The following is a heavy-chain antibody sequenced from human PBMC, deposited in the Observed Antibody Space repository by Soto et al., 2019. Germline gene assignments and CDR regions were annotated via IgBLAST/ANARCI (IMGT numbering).Heavy chain of an antibody. D-gene: IGHD5-18*01. CDR1: GFTFSTYW. CDR3: ARAICPSSYGYYYYGMDV. V-gene: IGHV3-7*01. J-gene: IGHJ6*02. Sequence: EVQLVESGGGLVQPGESLRLSCAASGFTFSTYWMSWVRQAPGKGLEWVANINRDGIEKYYVDSVRGRFTISRDNARNSLYLQMNTLGAEDTAVYYCARAICPSSYGYYYYGMDVWGQGTTVTVSS. CDR2: INRDGIEK.